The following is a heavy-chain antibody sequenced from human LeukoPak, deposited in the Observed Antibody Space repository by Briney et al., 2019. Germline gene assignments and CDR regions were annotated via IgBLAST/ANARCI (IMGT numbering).Heavy chain of an antibody. V-gene: IGHV1-18*04. CDR1: GYTFTSYG. CDR3: ASNKGYDIMTGYEKFDY. CDR2: ISAYNGNT. Sequence: GASVKVSCKASGYTFTSYGISWVRQAPGQGLEWMGWISAYNGNTNYAQKLQGRVTMTTDTSTSTAYMELRSLRSDDTAVYYCASNKGYDIMTGYEKFDYWGQGTLVTVSS. J-gene: IGHJ4*02. D-gene: IGHD3-9*01.